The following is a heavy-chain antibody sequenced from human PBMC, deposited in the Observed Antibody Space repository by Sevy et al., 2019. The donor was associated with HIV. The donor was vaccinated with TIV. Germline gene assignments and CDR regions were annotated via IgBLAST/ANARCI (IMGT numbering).Heavy chain of an antibody. CDR3: ARLTTKPTSDLYGMDV. CDR1: GYILTDYY. CDR2: INSDSGVT. Sequence: ASVKVSCKASGYILTDYYIHWVRQAPGQGLEWMAWINSDSGVTNYAQTFQGEVTVTRDTSLSTAYLELSRLKSNDTAIYYCARLTTKPTSDLYGMDVWGQGPTVTVSS. D-gene: IGHD4-17*01. V-gene: IGHV1-2*02. J-gene: IGHJ6*02.